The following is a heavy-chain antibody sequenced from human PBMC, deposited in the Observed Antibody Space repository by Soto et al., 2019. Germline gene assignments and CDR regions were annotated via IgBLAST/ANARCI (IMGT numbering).Heavy chain of an antibody. CDR2: IYYSGST. J-gene: IGHJ4*02. CDR1: GGPISSGDYY. CDR3: ARDPEYCSSSSCWYYFDY. D-gene: IGHD2-2*01. V-gene: IGHV4-30-4*01. Sequence: SETLSLTCTVSGGPISSGDYYWSWVRQPPGKGLEWIGNIYYSGSTHYNPSLKSRVTISVDTSKNQLSLQLSSVTAADTAVYYCARDPEYCSSSSCWYYFDYWGQGTLVTVSS.